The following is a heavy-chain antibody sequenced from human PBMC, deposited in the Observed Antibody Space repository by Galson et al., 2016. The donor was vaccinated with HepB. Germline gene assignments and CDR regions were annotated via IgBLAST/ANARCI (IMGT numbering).Heavy chain of an antibody. J-gene: IGHJ4*02. D-gene: IGHD6-13*01. V-gene: IGHV3-33*01. Sequence: SLRLSCAASGLTFSNYGMHWVRQAPGKGLEWVAVIWYDGSNKYYADSVKGRFTISRDNSKNTLYLQMHSLRAEDTAVYYCARGYSSSWYLYYFDYWGQGTLVTVSS. CDR2: IWYDGSNK. CDR1: GLTFSNYG. CDR3: ARGYSSSWYLYYFDY.